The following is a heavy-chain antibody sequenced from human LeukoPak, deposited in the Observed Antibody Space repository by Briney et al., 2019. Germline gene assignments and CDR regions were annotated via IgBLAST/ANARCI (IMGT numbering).Heavy chain of an antibody. J-gene: IGHJ4*02. CDR1: GFTFSNFG. Sequence: PGGSLRLSCAASGFTFSNFGMHWVRQAPGKGLEWVAVIWYDGSNKHYADSVKGRFTISRDNSKSTLYLQMNSLRAEDTAVYYCAKGDSSGYDWGQGTLVTVSS. D-gene: IGHD3-22*01. CDR2: IWYDGSNK. V-gene: IGHV3-33*06. CDR3: AKGDSSGYD.